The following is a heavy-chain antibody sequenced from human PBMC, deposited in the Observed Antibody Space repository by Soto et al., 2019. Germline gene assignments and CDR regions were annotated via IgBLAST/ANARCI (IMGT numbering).Heavy chain of an antibody. CDR1: GFTFSDYG. J-gene: IGHJ4*02. V-gene: IGHV3-23*01. CDR3: AKGHCSGDRCGAPEKFDF. Sequence: PGGSLRLSWAAAGFTFSDYGVGWIRQAPGKGLEWVSGISNNGGSTYYGDSVKGRFTSSRDNSKNTLHLQMNSLRGEDTAVYYCAKGHCSGDRCGAPEKFDFWGQGALVTVSS. CDR2: ISNNGGST. D-gene: IGHD2-15*01.